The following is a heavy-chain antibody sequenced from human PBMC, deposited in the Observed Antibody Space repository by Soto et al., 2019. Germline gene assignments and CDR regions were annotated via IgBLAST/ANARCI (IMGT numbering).Heavy chain of an antibody. V-gene: IGHV3-30*18. Sequence: QVQLVESGGGVVQPGRSLRLSCAASGFTFSSYGMHWVRQAPGKGLEWVAVISYDGSNKYYADSVKGRFTISRDNSKNTLYLQMNSLRAEDTAVYYCAKDLLRPGRAYGMDVWGQGTTGSFS. J-gene: IGHJ6*02. CDR1: GFTFSSYG. CDR2: ISYDGSNK. CDR3: AKDLLRPGRAYGMDV.